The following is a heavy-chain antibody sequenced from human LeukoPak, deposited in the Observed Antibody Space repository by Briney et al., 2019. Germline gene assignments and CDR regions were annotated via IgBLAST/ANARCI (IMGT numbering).Heavy chain of an antibody. D-gene: IGHD4-17*01. J-gene: IGHJ5*02. Sequence: AASVKVSCKASGYTFTGYYMHWVRQAPGQGLEWMGWINPNSGGTNYAQKFQGRVTMTRDTSISTAYMELSRLRSDDTAVYYCARVPNDYGDSNWFDPWGQGTLVTVSS. V-gene: IGHV1-2*02. CDR1: GYTFTGYY. CDR3: ARVPNDYGDSNWFDP. CDR2: INPNSGGT.